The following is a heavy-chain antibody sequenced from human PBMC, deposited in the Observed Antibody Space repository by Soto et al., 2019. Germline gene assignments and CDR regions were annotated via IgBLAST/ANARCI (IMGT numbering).Heavy chain of an antibody. CDR1: GGSISSSY. CDR3: ARPRRSSSGYEGLDD. V-gene: IGHV4-59*08. Sequence: QVQLQESGPGLVKPSETLSLTCTVPGGSISSSYWSWIRLPPATGLECIGYSNYSGSANYNPSLKSRVTISVDTSKNQFSLKLSSVTAADTAVYYCARPRRSSSGYEGLDDWGQGTLVTVSS. D-gene: IGHD6-25*01. J-gene: IGHJ4*02. CDR2: SNYSGSA.